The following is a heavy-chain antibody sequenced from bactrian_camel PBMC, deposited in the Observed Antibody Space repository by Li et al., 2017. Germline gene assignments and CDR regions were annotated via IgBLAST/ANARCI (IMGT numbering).Heavy chain of an antibody. V-gene: IGHV3S53*01. Sequence: HVQLVESGGGSVQPEGSLRLSCVASGFDFRNNCMGWFRQRPGEEREGVATIWTSTNVSHVADTVRGRFSISRDNAKNTLYLQMNSLKPEDTGMYYCAFEIQPRVGGLDYSQGAPMAPLFPTQGYWGQGTHVTVS. D-gene: IGHD7*01. CDR2: IWTSTNVS. CDR3: AFEIQPRVGGLDYSQGAPMAPLFPTQGY. CDR1: GFDFRNNC. J-gene: IGHJ4*01.